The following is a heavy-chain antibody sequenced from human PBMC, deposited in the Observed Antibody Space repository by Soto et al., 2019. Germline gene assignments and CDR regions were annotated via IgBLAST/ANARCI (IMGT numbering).Heavy chain of an antibody. CDR3: ARALGGYRSPLFDY. J-gene: IGHJ4*02. Sequence: SETLSLTCTVSGGSISSYYWSWIRQPPGKGLEWIGYIYYSGSTNYNPSLKSRVTISVDTSKNQFSLKLSSVTAADTAVYYCARALGGYRSPLFDYWGQGTLVTVSP. CDR2: IYYSGST. CDR1: GGSISSYY. D-gene: IGHD5-18*01. V-gene: IGHV4-59*01.